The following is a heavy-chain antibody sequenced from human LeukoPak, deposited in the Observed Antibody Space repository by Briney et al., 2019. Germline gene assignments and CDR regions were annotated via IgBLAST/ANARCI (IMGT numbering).Heavy chain of an antibody. CDR1: GFTFDSYG. CDR3: AKAVDLATISVDI. CDR2: ISGSGVYT. V-gene: IGHV3-23*01. D-gene: IGHD5-24*01. J-gene: IGHJ3*02. Sequence: GGSLRLSCAASGFTFDSYGMNWVRQAPGKGLEWVSGISGSGVYTYYADSVKGRFTISRDNSENTLYLLMNSLRVDDTAVYYCAKAVDLATISVDIWGQGTMVTVSS.